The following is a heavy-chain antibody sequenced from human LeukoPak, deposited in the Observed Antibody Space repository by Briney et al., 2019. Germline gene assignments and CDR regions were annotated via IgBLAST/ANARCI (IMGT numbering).Heavy chain of an antibody. D-gene: IGHD5-18*01. J-gene: IGHJ4*02. V-gene: IGHV4-59*01. CDR1: GCSISSYN. CDR3: ARGTLLSIRGYSYGTDRIADY. CDR2: IYYSRSN. Sequence: SETLSLTCTASGCSISSYNWSWIRQPPGKGLEWIGYIYYSRSNNYNPSLKSRVTISVDTSKNQFALKLSSVTAADTAVYYYARGTLLSIRGYSYGTDRIADYWGQGTLVTVSS.